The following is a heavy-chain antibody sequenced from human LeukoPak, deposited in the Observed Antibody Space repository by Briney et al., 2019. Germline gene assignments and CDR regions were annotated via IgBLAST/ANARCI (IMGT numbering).Heavy chain of an antibody. V-gene: IGHV3-9*01. J-gene: IGHJ4*02. CDR1: GFTFDDYA. CDR3: AKAAGRATSFYYFDY. Sequence: GGSLRLSCAASGFTFDDYAMHLVRQAPGKGLEWVSGISWNSGSIGYADSVKGRFTISRDNAKNSLYLQMNSLRAEDTALYYCAKAAGRATSFYYFDYWGQGTLVTVSS. D-gene: IGHD2-15*01. CDR2: ISWNSGSI.